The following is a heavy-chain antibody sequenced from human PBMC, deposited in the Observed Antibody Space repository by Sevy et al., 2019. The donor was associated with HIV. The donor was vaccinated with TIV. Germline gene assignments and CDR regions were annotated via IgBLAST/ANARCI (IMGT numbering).Heavy chain of an antibody. CDR1: GFTFSSYA. V-gene: IGHV3-30-3*01. Sequence: GGSLRLSCAASGFTFSSYAMHWVRQAPGKGLEWVAVISYDGSNKYYADPVKGRFTISRDNSKNTLYLQMNSLRAEDTAVYYCARVKKGGDYDSSGYPDYWGQGTLVTVSS. CDR3: ARVKKGGDYDSSGYPDY. D-gene: IGHD3-22*01. CDR2: ISYDGSNK. J-gene: IGHJ4*02.